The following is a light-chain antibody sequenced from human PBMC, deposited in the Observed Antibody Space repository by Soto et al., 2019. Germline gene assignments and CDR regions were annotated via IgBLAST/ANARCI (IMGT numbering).Light chain of an antibody. CDR3: HQRQYWPPIT. Sequence: VVLTQSPATLSFSPGEIATLSCSTSLSVSVYLDWYQQKPGQAPRLLISDASNRATGIPARFSGSGSGTDFTLTISSLEPEDFAVYYCHQRQYWPPITFGQGTRLEIK. CDR2: DAS. V-gene: IGKV3-11*01. CDR1: LSVSVY. J-gene: IGKJ5*01.